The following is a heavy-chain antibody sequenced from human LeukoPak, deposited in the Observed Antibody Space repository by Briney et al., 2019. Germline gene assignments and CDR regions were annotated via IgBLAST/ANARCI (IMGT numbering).Heavy chain of an antibody. V-gene: IGHV4-34*01. J-gene: IGHJ6*03. CDR3: AREAAVAGDYYYYYYIDV. D-gene: IGHD6-19*01. CDR2: INHSGST. Sequence: SETLSLTCAVYGGSFSGYYWSWIRQPPGKGLEWIGEINHSGSTNYNPSLKSRVTISVDTSKNQFSLKLSSVTAADTAVYYCAREAAVAGDYYYYYYIDVWGKGTTVTISS. CDR1: GGSFSGYY.